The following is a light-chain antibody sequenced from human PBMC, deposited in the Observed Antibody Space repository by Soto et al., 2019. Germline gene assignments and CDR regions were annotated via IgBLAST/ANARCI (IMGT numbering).Light chain of an antibody. V-gene: IGKV3-20*01. CDR2: GAS. CDR1: QSVSSSY. J-gene: IGKJ1*01. Sequence: EIVLTQSPGPLSLSPGERATLSCRASQSVSSSYLAWYQQKPGQAPRLLIYGASSRATGIPDRFSGSGSGTDFPLTVSRLEPEDFAVYYFQQYGSSPVTFGQGTKVEVK. CDR3: QQYGSSPVT.